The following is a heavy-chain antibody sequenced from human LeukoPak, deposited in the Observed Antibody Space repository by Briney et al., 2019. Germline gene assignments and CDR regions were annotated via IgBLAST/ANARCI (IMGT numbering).Heavy chain of an antibody. CDR3: ARAPPYDSSGVDAFDI. D-gene: IGHD3-22*01. CDR2: IYPGDSDT. J-gene: IGHJ3*02. V-gene: IGHV5-51*01. Sequence: GESLKISCKGSGYSFTSYWIGWVRQMPGKGLEWMGIIYPGDSDTRYSPSFQGQVTISADKSISTAYLQWSSLKASDTAMYYCARAPPYDSSGVDAFDIWGQGTMVTVSS. CDR1: GYSFTSYW.